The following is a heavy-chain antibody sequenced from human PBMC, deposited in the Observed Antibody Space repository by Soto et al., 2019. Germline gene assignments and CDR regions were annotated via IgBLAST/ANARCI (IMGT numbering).Heavy chain of an antibody. J-gene: IGHJ6*02. Sequence: PGGSLRLSCAASGFTFSDYYMSWIRQAPGKGLEWVSYISSSGSTIYYADSVKGRFTISRDNAKNSLYLQMNSLRAEDTAVYYCARTRKYSMIVTSFGMDFWGQGTTVTVSS. CDR3: ARTRKYSMIVTSFGMDF. CDR1: GFTFSDYY. D-gene: IGHD3-22*01. CDR2: ISSSGSTI. V-gene: IGHV3-11*01.